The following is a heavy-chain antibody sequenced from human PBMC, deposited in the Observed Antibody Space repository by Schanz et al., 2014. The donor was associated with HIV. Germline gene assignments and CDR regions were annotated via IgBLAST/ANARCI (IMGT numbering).Heavy chain of an antibody. CDR3: ARGRSGYCSGGSCPYGRYYFDY. J-gene: IGHJ4*02. CDR2: IIPIFGAA. Sequence: QVQLVQSGAEVKKPGSSVKVSCKASGGTFSSYAISWVRQAPGQGLEWMGGIIPIFGAAKNAPKFQGRVTITADESTSTAYMELSRLRSDDTAVYYCARGRSGYCSGGSCPYGRYYFDYWGQGTLVTVSS. CDR1: GGTFSSYA. D-gene: IGHD2-15*01. V-gene: IGHV1-69*01.